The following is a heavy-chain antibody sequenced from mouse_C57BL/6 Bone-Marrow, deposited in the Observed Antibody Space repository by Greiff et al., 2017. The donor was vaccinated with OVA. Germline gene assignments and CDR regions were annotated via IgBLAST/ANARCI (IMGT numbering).Heavy chain of an antibody. J-gene: IGHJ3*01. CDR2: IYPRDGST. Sequence: QVQLQQSGPELVKPGASVKLSCKASGYTFTSYDINWVKQRPGQGLEWIGWIYPRDGSTKYNEKFKGKATLTVDTSSSTAYMELHSLTSEDSAVYFCARTWYYGSSSAWFAYWGQGTLVTVSA. V-gene: IGHV1-85*01. CDR3: ARTWYYGSSSAWFAY. CDR1: GYTFTSYD. D-gene: IGHD1-1*01.